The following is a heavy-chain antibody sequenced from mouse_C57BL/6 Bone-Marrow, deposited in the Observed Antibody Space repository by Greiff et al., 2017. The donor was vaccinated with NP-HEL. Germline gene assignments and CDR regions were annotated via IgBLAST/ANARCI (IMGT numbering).Heavy chain of an antibody. D-gene: IGHD2-4*01. CDR1: GYTFTSYG. CDR2: IYPRSGNT. Sequence: VKLQESGAELARPGASVKLSCKASGYTFTSYGISWVKQRPGQGLEWIGAIYPRSGNTYYNEKFKGKATLTADKSSSTAYMELRSLTSEDSAVYFCARSNYYDYDLWFAYWGQGTLVTVSA. J-gene: IGHJ3*01. CDR3: ARSNYYDYDLWFAY. V-gene: IGHV1-81*01.